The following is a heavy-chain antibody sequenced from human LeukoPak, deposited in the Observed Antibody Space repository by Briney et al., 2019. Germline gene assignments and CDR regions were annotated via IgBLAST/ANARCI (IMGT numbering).Heavy chain of an antibody. CDR3: ARDHYDYVWGSYREYYYYYYMDV. J-gene: IGHJ6*03. CDR1: GFTFSTHG. Sequence: GGSLRLSCAACGFTFSTHGMHWVRQAPGKGLEGVAVISYDGTNSYYADSVKGRFTISRENSKNTLYLQMNSLRAEDTAVYYCARDHYDYVWGSYREYYYYYYMDVWGKGTTVTISS. V-gene: IGHV3-30*03. D-gene: IGHD3-16*02. CDR2: ISYDGTNS.